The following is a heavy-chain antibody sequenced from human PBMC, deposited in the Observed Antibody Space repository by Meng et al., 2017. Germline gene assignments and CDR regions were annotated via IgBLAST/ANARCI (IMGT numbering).Heavy chain of an antibody. J-gene: IGHJ4*02. V-gene: IGHV5-51*01. CDR2: IYPGDSDT. CDR1: GFSFTSYW. Sequence: GESLKISCKGSGFSFTSYWIGWVRQMPGKGLEWMGIIYPGDSDTRYSASFQGQVTISADKSISTAYLQWSSLKASDTAMYYRARHRAEYSSNWYYFDYWGQGTLVTVSS. CDR3: ARHRAEYSSNWYYFDY. D-gene: IGHD6-13*01.